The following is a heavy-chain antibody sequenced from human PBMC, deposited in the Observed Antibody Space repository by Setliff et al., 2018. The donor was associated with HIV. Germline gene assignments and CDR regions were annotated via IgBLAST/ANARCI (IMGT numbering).Heavy chain of an antibody. J-gene: IGHJ3*02. Sequence: ASVKVSCKASGYTFTSYAMHWVRQAPGQRLEWMGWINAGNGNTRYPQKFQGRVTITRDTSASTAYMELSSLRSEDTAVYYCARQLNGYNDAFDIWGQGTMVTVSS. CDR2: INAGNGNT. V-gene: IGHV1-3*01. CDR1: GYTFTSYA. CDR3: ARQLNGYNDAFDI. D-gene: IGHD5-12*01.